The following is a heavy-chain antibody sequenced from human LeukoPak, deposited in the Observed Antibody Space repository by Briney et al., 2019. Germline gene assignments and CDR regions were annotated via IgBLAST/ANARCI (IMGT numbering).Heavy chain of an antibody. J-gene: IGHJ4*02. V-gene: IGHV3-11*05. D-gene: IGHD4-23*01. Sequence: PGGSLRLSCAASGFFFSDYYTTWIRQAPGKGLEWISYITSSSSFTNYADSVRGRFTISRDNAKNSLYLQMNSLRDEDTAVYYCARGHGGNVDYWGQGTPVTVSS. CDR1: GFFFSDYY. CDR3: ARGHGGNVDY. CDR2: ITSSSSFT.